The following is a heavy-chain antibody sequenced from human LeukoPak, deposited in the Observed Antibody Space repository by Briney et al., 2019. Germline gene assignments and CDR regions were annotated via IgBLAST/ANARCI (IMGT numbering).Heavy chain of an antibody. V-gene: IGHV1-46*01. CDR1: GYTFTGYY. Sequence: GASVTVSCKASGYTFTGYYMHWVRQAPGQGLEWMGIINPSGGSTSYAQKFQGRVTMTRDTSTSTVYMELSSLRSEDTAVYYCARDGVELEDIVVVPAAILFDYWGQGTLVTVSS. CDR2: INPSGGST. J-gene: IGHJ4*02. CDR3: ARDGVELEDIVVVPAAILFDY. D-gene: IGHD2-2*02.